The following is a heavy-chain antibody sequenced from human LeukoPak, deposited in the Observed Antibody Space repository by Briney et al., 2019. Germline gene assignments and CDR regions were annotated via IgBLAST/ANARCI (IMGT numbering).Heavy chain of an antibody. CDR1: GGSISSNTYY. D-gene: IGHD3-22*01. Sequence: ETQSLTCTVSGGSISSNTYYWDRIRQSPGEGLECIGSIYYGGSTYYNPSLKSPVIISVDTSKNQFSLKLSSVTAADTAVYYCARAYYYASSAFDIWGQGTMVTVAS. V-gene: IGHV4-39*01. J-gene: IGHJ3*02. CDR2: IYYGGST. CDR3: ARAYYYASSAFDI.